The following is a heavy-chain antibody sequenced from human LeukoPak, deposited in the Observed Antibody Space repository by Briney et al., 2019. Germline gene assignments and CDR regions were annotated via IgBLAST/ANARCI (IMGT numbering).Heavy chain of an antibody. V-gene: IGHV4-34*01. J-gene: IGHJ6*02. CDR1: GGSFSGYY. CDR2: INHSGST. Sequence: SETLSLTCAVYGGSFSGYYWSWIRQPPGKGLGWIGEINHSGSTNYNPSLKSRVTISVDTSKNQFSLKLSSVTAADTAVYYCARVHYYDYVWGRYRPSSYYYYGMDVWGQGTTVTVSS. CDR3: ARVHYYDYVWGRYRPSSYYYYGMDV. D-gene: IGHD3-16*02.